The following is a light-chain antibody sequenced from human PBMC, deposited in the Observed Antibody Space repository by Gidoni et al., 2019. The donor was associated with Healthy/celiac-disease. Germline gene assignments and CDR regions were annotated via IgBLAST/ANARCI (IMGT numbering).Light chain of an antibody. J-gene: IGKJ3*01. CDR3: QQFNSYPPIFT. CDR1: QGISSA. V-gene: IGKV1-13*02. Sequence: AIQLTQSPSSLSASVGDRVTITCRASQGISSALAWYQQKPGKAPKLLIYDASSLESGFPSRFRGSGSGTDFTLTISSLQPEDFATYYCQQFNSYPPIFTFGPGTKVDIK. CDR2: DAS.